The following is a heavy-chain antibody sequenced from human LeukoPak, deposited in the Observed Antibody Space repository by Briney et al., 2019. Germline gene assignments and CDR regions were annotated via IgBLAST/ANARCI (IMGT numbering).Heavy chain of an antibody. V-gene: IGHV3-23*01. CDR1: GFTFSSYW. J-gene: IGHJ4*02. CDR2: ISTTGGTT. CDR3: ATGNYNRPFDY. Sequence: GGSLRLSCAASGFTFSSYWMSWVRQAPGRGLEWVSAISTTGGTTYYADSVRGRFTISRDNTKNTPYLQLNSLRAEDTAVYYCATGNYNRPFDYWGQGTLVTVSS. D-gene: IGHD1-7*01.